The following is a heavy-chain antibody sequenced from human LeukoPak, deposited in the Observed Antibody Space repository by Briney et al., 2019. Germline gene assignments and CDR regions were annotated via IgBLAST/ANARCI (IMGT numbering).Heavy chain of an antibody. J-gene: IGHJ4*02. CDR2: ISSSSSTI. Sequence: GGSLKLSCAASGFSFSSYAMSWVRQAPGKGLEWVSYISSSSSTIYYADSVKGRFTISRDNAKNSLYLQMNSLRAEDTAVYYCARTTTGDYFDYWGQGTLVTVSS. CDR3: ARTTTGDYFDY. CDR1: GFSFSSYA. D-gene: IGHD4-11*01. V-gene: IGHV3-48*04.